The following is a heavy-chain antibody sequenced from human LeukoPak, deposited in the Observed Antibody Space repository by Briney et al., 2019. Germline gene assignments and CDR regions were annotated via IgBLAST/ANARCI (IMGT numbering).Heavy chain of an antibody. CDR1: GGSISSHY. CDR2: IYYSGST. Sequence: SETLSLTCTVSGGSISSHYWSWIRQPPGKGLEWIGYIYYSGSTNYNPSLKSRVTISVDTSKNQFSLKLSSVTAADTAVYYCAREGQLLENWFDPWGQGTLVTVSS. D-gene: IGHD2-2*01. CDR3: AREGQLLENWFDP. J-gene: IGHJ5*02. V-gene: IGHV4-59*11.